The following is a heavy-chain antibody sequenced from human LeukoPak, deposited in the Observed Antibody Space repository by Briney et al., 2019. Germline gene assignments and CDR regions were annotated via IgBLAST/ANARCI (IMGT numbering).Heavy chain of an antibody. CDR2: VQYSGST. D-gene: IGHD2-2*01. CDR1: GASVSRYY. CDR3: AAGAYGSVASCQAPLLDW. V-gene: IGHV4-59*02. J-gene: IGHJ4*02. Sequence: PSETLSLTCTVSGASVSRYYSYWVRQSPGKGLEWIGYVQYSGSTYYNPSLKSRVSLSVDASKNQFSLNLKSVTTADTAVYYCAAGAYGSVASCQAPLLDWWGPGTLVTVSS.